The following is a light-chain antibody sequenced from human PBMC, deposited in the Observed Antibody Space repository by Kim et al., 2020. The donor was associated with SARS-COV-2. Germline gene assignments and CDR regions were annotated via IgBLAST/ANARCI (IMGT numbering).Light chain of an antibody. CDR1: SSNIGSNT. CDR3: AAWDDGLNGLL. V-gene: IGLV1-44*01. Sequence: GQRLTISGSVSSSNIGSNTGSCYQQLPGTAPKLLIYHDNQRPSGVPDRFSCSKSGTSASLAISGLQSEDEADYYCAAWDDGLNGLLFGGGTQLTVL. J-gene: IGLJ2*01. CDR2: HDN.